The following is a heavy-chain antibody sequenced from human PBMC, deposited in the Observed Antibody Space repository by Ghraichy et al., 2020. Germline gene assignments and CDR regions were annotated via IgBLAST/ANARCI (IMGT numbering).Heavy chain of an antibody. J-gene: IGHJ4*02. CDR1: GVSFTDHY. Sequence: SETLSLTCAVYGVSFTDHYWTWIRQSPGKGLEWIGEYNHIGGIKYNPSLSGRVSISLDTSNREVSPKVSPVSAADTAVYYCVTSKWFGIFPDYWGQGTLVTVSS. CDR2: YNHIGGI. CDR3: VTSKWFGIFPDY. V-gene: IGHV4-34*01. D-gene: IGHD3-10*01.